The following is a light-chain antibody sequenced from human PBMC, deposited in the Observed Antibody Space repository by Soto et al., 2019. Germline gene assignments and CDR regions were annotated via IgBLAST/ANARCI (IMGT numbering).Light chain of an antibody. CDR3: QQYGSSPRT. Sequence: ELVLTPSPGTLSLSTGARATLSCRASQSVSSNLAWYQQKPGQAPRLLIYGASTRATGIPARFSGSGSGTEFTLTISSLQSEDFAVYYCQQYGSSPRTFAQGTKVDIK. J-gene: IGKJ1*01. CDR1: QSVSSN. CDR2: GAS. V-gene: IGKV3-15*01.